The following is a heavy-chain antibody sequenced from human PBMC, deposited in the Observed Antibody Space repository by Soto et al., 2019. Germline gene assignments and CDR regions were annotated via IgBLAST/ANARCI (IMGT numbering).Heavy chain of an antibody. D-gene: IGHD3-9*01. J-gene: IGHJ4*02. CDR2: ISSSSSYI. V-gene: IGHV3-21*01. CDR1: GFTFSSYS. Sequence: GGSLRLSCAASGFTFSSYSMNWVRQAPGKGLEWVSSISSSSSYIYYADSVKGRFTISRDNAKNSLYLQMNSLRAEDTAVYYCARETSYDILPGYSPFDYWGQGTLVTVSS. CDR3: ARETSYDILPGYSPFDY.